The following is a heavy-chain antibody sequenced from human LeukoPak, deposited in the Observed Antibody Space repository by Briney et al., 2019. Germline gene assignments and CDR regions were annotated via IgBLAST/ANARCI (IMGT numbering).Heavy chain of an antibody. CDR2: ISYDGSNK. J-gene: IGHJ4*02. Sequence: GGSLRLSCAASGFTFSSYGMHWVRQAPGKGLEWVAVISYDGSNKYYADSVKGRFTISRDNSKNTLYLQTNSLRAEDTAVYYCARAIAAAGSFDYWGQGTLVTVSS. D-gene: IGHD6-13*01. V-gene: IGHV3-30*19. CDR1: GFTFSSYG. CDR3: ARAIAAAGSFDY.